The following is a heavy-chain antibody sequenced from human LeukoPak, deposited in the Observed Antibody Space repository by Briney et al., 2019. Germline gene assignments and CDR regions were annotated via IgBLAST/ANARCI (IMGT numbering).Heavy chain of an antibody. D-gene: IGHD3-10*01. J-gene: IGHJ5*02. Sequence: ASVKVSCKASGYTFTGYYMHWVRQAPGQGLEWMGWINPNSGGTIYAQKFQGRVAMTRDTSISTVYMELSRLRSDDTAVYYCARAPPITRGPFDPWGQGTLVTVSS. CDR3: ARAPPITRGPFDP. CDR2: INPNSGGT. V-gene: IGHV1-2*02. CDR1: GYTFTGYY.